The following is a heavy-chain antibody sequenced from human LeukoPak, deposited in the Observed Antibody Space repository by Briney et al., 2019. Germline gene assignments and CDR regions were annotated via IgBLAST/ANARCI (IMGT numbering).Heavy chain of an antibody. CDR2: ISSSSRTI. J-gene: IGHJ4*02. CDR1: AFTLSNYS. Sequence: GGSLRLSCAASAFTLSNYSMAWVRQAPGKGLEWISYISSSSRTIYYADSVKGRFTISRDNSKNTLYLQMNSLRAEDTAVYYCARDRIVGATHFDYWGQGTLVTVSS. CDR3: ARDRIVGATHFDY. D-gene: IGHD1-26*01. V-gene: IGHV3-48*01.